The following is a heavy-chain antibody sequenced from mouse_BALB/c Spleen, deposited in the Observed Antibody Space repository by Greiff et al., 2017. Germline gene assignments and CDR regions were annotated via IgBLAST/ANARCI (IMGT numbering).Heavy chain of an antibody. Sequence: EVQVVESGAELVKPGASVKLSCTASGFNIKDTYMHWVKQRPEQGLEWIGRIDPANGNTKYDPKFQGKATITADTSSNTAYLQLSSLTSEDTAVYYCADSSGYGFAYWGQGTLVTVSA. D-gene: IGHD3-2*01. V-gene: IGHV14-3*02. J-gene: IGHJ3*01. CDR1: GFNIKDTY. CDR3: ADSSGYGFAY. CDR2: IDPANGNT.